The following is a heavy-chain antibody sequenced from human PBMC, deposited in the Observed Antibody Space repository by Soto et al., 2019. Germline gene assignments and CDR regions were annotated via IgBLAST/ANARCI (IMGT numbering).Heavy chain of an antibody. Sequence: PSETLSLTCTVSGGSISSSSYYWGWIRQPPGKGLEWIGSIYYSGSTCYNPSLKSRVTISVDTSKNQFSLKLSSVTAADTAVYYCARVGITMVRGVTSPLYYYYYYGMDVWGQGTTVTVSS. V-gene: IGHV4-39*01. CDR1: GGSISSSSYY. J-gene: IGHJ6*02. D-gene: IGHD3-10*01. CDR2: IYYSGST. CDR3: ARVGITMVRGVTSPLYYYYYYGMDV.